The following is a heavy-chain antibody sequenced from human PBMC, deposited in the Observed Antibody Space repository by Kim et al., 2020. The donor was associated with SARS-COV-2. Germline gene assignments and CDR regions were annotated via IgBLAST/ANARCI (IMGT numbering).Heavy chain of an antibody. D-gene: IGHD6-25*01. CDR3: AKFPPGQRHMVVDY. J-gene: IGHJ4*02. Sequence: AGSVKGRFTISSDNSKNTLYLQMNSLRAEDTAVYYCAKFPPGQRHMVVDYWGQGTLVTVSS. V-gene: IGHV3-23*01.